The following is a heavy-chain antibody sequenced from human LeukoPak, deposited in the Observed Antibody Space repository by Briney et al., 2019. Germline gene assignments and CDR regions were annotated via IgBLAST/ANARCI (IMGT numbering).Heavy chain of an antibody. CDR3: ARLWGPSYDFWSGYYTGLDY. J-gene: IGHJ4*02. D-gene: IGHD3-3*01. Sequence: SETLSLTCTVSGYSISSDYYWSWIRQPPGKGLEWIGYIYYSGSTYYNPSLKSRVTISVDTSKNQFSLKLSSVTAADTAVYYCARLWGPSYDFWSGYYTGLDYWGQGTLVTVSS. CDR1: GYSISSDYY. V-gene: IGHV4-30-4*08. CDR2: IYYSGST.